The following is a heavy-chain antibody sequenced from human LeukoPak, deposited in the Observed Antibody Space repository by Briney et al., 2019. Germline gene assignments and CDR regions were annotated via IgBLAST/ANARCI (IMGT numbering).Heavy chain of an antibody. V-gene: IGHV4-39*07. Sequence: SETLSLTCTVSGDSISSSNNYWAWVRQPPGKGLEWIGTIYYTGSTSYNPSLKSRVAISVETSKIQFSLKLSSVTAADTAVYYCARDSCSSTSCRKRFDKWGQGTLVTVSS. CDR1: GDSISSSNNY. CDR3: ARDSCSSTSCRKRFDK. CDR2: IYYTGST. J-gene: IGHJ4*02. D-gene: IGHD2-2*01.